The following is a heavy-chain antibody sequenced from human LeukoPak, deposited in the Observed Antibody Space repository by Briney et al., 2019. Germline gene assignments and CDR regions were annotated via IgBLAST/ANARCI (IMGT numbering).Heavy chain of an antibody. J-gene: IGHJ4*02. Sequence: SETLSLTCTVSGGSISNGGYYWSWIRQHPGKGLEWIGYIYYSGSTYYNPSLKSRVTISLDTSKNQFSLKLSSVTAADTAVYYCARARSYDSSLDDWGQGTLVTVSS. CDR3: ARARSYDSSLDD. CDR2: IYYSGST. CDR1: GGSISNGGYY. V-gene: IGHV4-31*03. D-gene: IGHD3-22*01.